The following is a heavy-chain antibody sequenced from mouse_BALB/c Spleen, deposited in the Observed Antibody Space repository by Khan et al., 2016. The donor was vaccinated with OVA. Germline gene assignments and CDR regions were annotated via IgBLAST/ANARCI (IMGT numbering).Heavy chain of an antibody. CDR3: ASHLTGSVAY. J-gene: IGHJ3*01. Sequence: EVELVESGGDLVKPGGSLKLSCAASGFTFSSYSMSWVRQTPDKRLEWVATISTGGDYTYYPDNVKGRFIISRDDAKNTLYLQMSSLKSEDTAIDFCASHLTGSVAYWGQGTLVNVSA. CDR1: GFTFSSYS. CDR2: ISTGGDYT. V-gene: IGHV5-6*01.